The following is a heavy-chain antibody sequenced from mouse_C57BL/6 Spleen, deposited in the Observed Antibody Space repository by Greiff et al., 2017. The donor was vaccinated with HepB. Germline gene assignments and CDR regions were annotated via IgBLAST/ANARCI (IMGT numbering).Heavy chain of an antibody. Sequence: VQLQQSGPELVKPGASVKISCKASGYTFTDYYMNWVKQSHGKSLEWIGDINPNNGGTSYNQKFKGKATLTVDKSSSTAYMELRSLTSEDSAVYYWARHYGSSWVYWGQGTTLTVSS. V-gene: IGHV1-26*01. CDR2: INPNNGGT. CDR3: ARHYGSSWVY. CDR1: GYTFTDYY. D-gene: IGHD1-1*01. J-gene: IGHJ2*01.